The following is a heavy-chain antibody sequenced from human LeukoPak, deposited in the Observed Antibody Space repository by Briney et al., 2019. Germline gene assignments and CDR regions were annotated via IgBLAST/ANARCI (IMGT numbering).Heavy chain of an antibody. CDR2: INPSSGDT. D-gene: IGHD1-26*01. J-gene: IGHJ4*02. CDR3: ARVGWEVPIDF. CDR1: RDTFTGYY. Sequence: GASVKVSCKASRDTFTGYYIHWVRRAPGQGLEWMGWINPSSGDTKYAQNFQGRVTMTRDTSISTVYMDLSRLRSDDSAVYFCARVGWEVPIDFWGQGTLVTVSS. V-gene: IGHV1-2*02.